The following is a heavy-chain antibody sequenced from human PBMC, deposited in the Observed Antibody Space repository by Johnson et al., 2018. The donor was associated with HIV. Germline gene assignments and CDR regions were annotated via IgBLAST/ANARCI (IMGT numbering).Heavy chain of an antibody. J-gene: IGHJ3*02. D-gene: IGHD3-22*01. Sequence: HLVESGGGLVQPGRSLRLSCAASGFTFSSYTMHWVRQAPGKGLEWVAVIRYDGTNKYYADSVKGRFTISRDNSKNTLYLQMNSLRAEDTAVYYCAKGDYYDTRAAFDIWCQGTMVTVSS. V-gene: IGHV3-33*06. CDR3: AKGDYYDTRAAFDI. CDR1: GFTFSSYT. CDR2: IRYDGTNK.